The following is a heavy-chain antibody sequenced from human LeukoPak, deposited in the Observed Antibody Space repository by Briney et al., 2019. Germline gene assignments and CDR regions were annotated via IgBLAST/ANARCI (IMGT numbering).Heavy chain of an antibody. CDR2: ISYDGSNK. J-gene: IGHJ5*02. CDR3: AKVEKMVREIS. CDR1: GFTFSSYG. V-gene: IGHV3-30*18. Sequence: GGSLRLSCAASGFTFSSYGMRWVRQAPGKGLEWVAVISYDGSNKYYADSVKGRFTISRDNSKNTLYLQMNSLRAEDTAVYFCAKVEKMVREISWGQGILVTVSS. D-gene: IGHD3-10*01.